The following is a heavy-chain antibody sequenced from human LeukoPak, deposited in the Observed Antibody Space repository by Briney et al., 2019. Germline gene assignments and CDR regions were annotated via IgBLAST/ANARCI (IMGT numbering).Heavy chain of an antibody. V-gene: IGHV3-20*04. CDR1: GFTFSSYA. D-gene: IGHD3-22*01. CDR3: ASLVYDSSDNTGSG. Sequence: GRSLRLSCAASGFTFSSYAMHWVRQAPGKGLEWVSGINWNGGSTGYADSVKGRFTISRDNAKNTLYLQMNSLRAEDTAVYYCASLVYDSSDNTGSGWGQGTLVTVSS. CDR2: INWNGGST. J-gene: IGHJ4*02.